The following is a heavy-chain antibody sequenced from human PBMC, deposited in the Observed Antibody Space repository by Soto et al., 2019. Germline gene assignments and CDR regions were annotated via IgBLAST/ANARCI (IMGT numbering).Heavy chain of an antibody. CDR3: ARRYAGNFDS. CDR2: IYYSGST. J-gene: IGHJ4*02. Sequence: QVQLQESGPGLVKPSETLSLTCTVSGGSISSYYWSWIRQPPGKGLEWIGYIYYSGSTNYNPSLKSRVTISVDTSKNQFSLKLSSVPAADTAVYYCARRYAGNFDSWGQGTLVTVSS. D-gene: IGHD2-8*01. V-gene: IGHV4-59*01. CDR1: GGSISSYY.